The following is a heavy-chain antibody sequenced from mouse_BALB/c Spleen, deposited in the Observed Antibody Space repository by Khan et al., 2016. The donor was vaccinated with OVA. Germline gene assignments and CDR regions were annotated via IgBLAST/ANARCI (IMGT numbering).Heavy chain of an antibody. CDR1: GYTFTNYW. Sequence: QVQLKQSGAELVRPGTSVKLSCKAAGYTFTNYWINWVKQRPGQGLEWIGNIYPSDSYTNYNQKFKDKATLTVDKSSSTAYIQFSSPTSEDSAVXCCTSEGTTVDAMDYWGQGTSVTVSS. CDR2: IYPSDSYT. V-gene: IGHV1-69*02. J-gene: IGHJ4*01. D-gene: IGHD1-1*01. CDR3: TSEGTTVDAMDY.